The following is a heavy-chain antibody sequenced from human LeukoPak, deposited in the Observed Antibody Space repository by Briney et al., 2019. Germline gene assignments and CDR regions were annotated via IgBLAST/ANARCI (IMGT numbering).Heavy chain of an antibody. CDR2: INPTSGGT. Sequence: ASVKVSCKTSGYTFTGYYIQWVRQAPGQGLEWMGYINPTSGGTNYAQEFQGRVTMTRDTSISTAYMELSRLTSDDTAVYYCARGSVAGTREFDYWGQGTLVTVSS. CDR3: ARGSVAGTREFDY. V-gene: IGHV1-2*02. J-gene: IGHJ4*02. D-gene: IGHD6-19*01. CDR1: GYTFTGYY.